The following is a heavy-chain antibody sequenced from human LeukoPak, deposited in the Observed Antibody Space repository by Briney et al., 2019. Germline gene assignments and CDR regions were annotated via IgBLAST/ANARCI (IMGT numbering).Heavy chain of an antibody. D-gene: IGHD3-10*01. CDR3: ARVLQKLWFGGTYYFDY. CDR1: VYTFTSYV. V-gene: IGHV1-18*01. Sequence: SVKVSCKASVYTFTSYVISWVGQSRRHGGEGMGWINAYNGNTNYVQKFQGRVTITRNTSISTAYMELSSLRSDDTAVYYCARVLQKLWFGGTYYFDYWGQGTLVTVSS. CDR2: INAYNGNT. J-gene: IGHJ4*02.